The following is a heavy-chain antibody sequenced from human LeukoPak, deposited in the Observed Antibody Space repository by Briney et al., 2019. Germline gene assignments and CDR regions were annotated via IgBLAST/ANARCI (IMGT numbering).Heavy chain of an antibody. D-gene: IGHD3-9*01. CDR2: IKQDGSEN. J-gene: IGHJ3*02. V-gene: IGHV3-7*05. CDR1: GFTFRDYW. Sequence: RAGGSLRLSCEASGFTFRDYWMTWVRQAPGKGLEGVANIKQDGSENHYVDSVKGRFTISRDNAKNSLYLQMNSLRAEDTAVYYCATYWRHFDWLLSDIWGLGTMVTVSS. CDR3: ATYWRHFDWLLSDI.